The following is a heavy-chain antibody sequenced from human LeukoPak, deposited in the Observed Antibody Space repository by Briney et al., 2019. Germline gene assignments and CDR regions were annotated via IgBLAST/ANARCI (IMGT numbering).Heavy chain of an antibody. J-gene: IGHJ6*04. Sequence: PSETLSLTCAVYGGSFSGYYWSWIRQPPGKGREGVGSIYYSGSTYYNPSLKSRVTISVDTSKNQFSLKLSSVTAADTAVYYCARDRSSVVAASLAMDVWGKGTTVTVSS. CDR2: IYYSGST. V-gene: IGHV4-34*01. D-gene: IGHD2-15*01. CDR1: GGSFSGYY. CDR3: ARDRSSVVAASLAMDV.